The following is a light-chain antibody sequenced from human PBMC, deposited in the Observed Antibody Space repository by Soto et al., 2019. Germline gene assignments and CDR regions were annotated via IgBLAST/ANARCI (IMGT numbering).Light chain of an antibody. CDR3: QAWDSSTAGVV. Sequence: ELTQPPSVSVSPGQTASITCSGDKLGDKYACWYQQKPGQSPVLVIYQDSKRPSGIPERFSGSNSGNTATLTISGTQAMDEADYYCQAWDSSTAGVVFGGGTKLTVL. CDR1: KLGDKY. CDR2: QDS. V-gene: IGLV3-1*01. J-gene: IGLJ2*01.